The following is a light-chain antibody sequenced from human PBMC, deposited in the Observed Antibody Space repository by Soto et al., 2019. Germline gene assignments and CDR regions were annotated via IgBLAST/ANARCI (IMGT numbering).Light chain of an antibody. Sequence: QSALIQPASVSGSPGQSITISCTGTYSDVGYYDYLSWYQQHPGKAPKLIISEVNNRPSGVSNRFSGSKSGNTASLTISGLQTDDEADYYCSSYATSNTWVFGGGTTLTVL. CDR3: SSYATSNTWV. CDR2: EVN. J-gene: IGLJ3*02. V-gene: IGLV2-14*01. CDR1: YSDVGYYDY.